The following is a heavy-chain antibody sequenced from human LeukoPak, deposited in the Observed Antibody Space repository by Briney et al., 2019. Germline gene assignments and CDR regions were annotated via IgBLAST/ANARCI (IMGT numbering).Heavy chain of an antibody. CDR2: ISSSSSTI. V-gene: IGHV3-48*01. Sequence: GGSLRLSCAASGFTFSSYSMNWVRQAPGKGLEWVSYISSSSSTIYYADSVKGRFTISRDNAKNLLYLQMNSLRAEDTAVYYCARDGGIVVVPAATYFDYWGQGTLVTVSS. CDR3: ARDGGIVVVPAATYFDY. J-gene: IGHJ4*02. D-gene: IGHD2-2*01. CDR1: GFTFSSYS.